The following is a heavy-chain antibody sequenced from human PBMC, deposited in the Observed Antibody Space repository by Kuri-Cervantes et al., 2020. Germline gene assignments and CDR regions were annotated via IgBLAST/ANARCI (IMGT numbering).Heavy chain of an antibody. V-gene: IGHV4-4*02. CDR2: IYHSGST. D-gene: IGHD3-9*01. CDR1: GGSISSSNW. J-gene: IGHJ4*02. CDR3: ARGIPLLRYFDWLSYFDY. Sequence: SETLSLTCAVSGGSISSSNWWSWVRQPPGKGLEWIGEIYHSGSTNYNPSLKSRVTISVDTSKNQFSLKLSSVTAADTAVYYCARGIPLLRYFDWLSYFDYWGQGTLVTVSS.